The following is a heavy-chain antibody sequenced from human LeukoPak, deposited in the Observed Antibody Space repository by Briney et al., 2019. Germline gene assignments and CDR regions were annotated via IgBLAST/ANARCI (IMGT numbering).Heavy chain of an antibody. CDR2: IRYDGSNK. CDR3: AEEKSDAFDI. J-gene: IGHJ3*02. Sequence: GGSLRLSCAASGFTFSSYDMHWVRQAPGKGLEWVAFIRYDGSNKYYADSVKGRFTISRDNSKNTLYLQMNSLRAEDTAVYYCAEEKSDAFDIWGQGTMVTVSS. CDR1: GFTFSSYD. V-gene: IGHV3-30*02.